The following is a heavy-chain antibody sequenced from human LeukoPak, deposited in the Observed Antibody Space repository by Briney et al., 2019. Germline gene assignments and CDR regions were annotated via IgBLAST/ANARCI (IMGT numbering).Heavy chain of an antibody. CDR2: ISTDNGNT. J-gene: IGHJ4*02. V-gene: IGHV1-18*04. D-gene: IGHD5-18*01. CDR3: ARAYSYGCGPLDY. Sequence: ASVKVSCKSSGYSFTSYGINWVRQAPGQGLEWMGWISTDNGNTDYAQNLQGRVTMTTDTSTSTAYMEVRSLRSDDTAVYYCARAYSYGCGPLDYWGQGTLVTVSS. CDR1: GYSFTSYG.